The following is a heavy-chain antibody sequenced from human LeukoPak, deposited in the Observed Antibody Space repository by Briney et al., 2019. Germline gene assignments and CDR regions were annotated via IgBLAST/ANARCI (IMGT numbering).Heavy chain of an antibody. CDR1: GGTFSSYA. V-gene: IGHV1-69*05. J-gene: IGHJ5*02. CDR3: AGGKGPTYYYDSSGYPLDP. D-gene: IGHD3-22*01. CDR2: IIPIFGTA. Sequence: ASVKVSCKASGGTFSSYAISWVRQATGQGLEWMGRIIPIFGTANYAQKFQGRVTITTDESTSTAYMELSSLRSEDTAVYYCAGGKGPTYYYDSSGYPLDPWGQGTLVTVSS.